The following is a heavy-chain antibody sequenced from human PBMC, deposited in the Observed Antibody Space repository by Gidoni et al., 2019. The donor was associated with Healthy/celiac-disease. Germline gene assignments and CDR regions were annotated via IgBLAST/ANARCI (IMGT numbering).Heavy chain of an antibody. V-gene: IGHV3-21*01. D-gene: IGHD3-3*01. CDR3: ARVGTYYDFWSGYYDYYYYYGMDV. J-gene: IGHJ6*02. Sequence: EVQLVESGGGLVKPGGSLRLSWAASGFTFRSYSMTWVRQAPGKGLEWVSSISSSSSYIYYADSVKGRFTISRDNAKNSLYLQMNSLRAEDTAVYYCARVGTYYDFWSGYYDYYYYYGMDVWGQGTTVTVSS. CDR1: GFTFRSYS. CDR2: ISSSSSYI.